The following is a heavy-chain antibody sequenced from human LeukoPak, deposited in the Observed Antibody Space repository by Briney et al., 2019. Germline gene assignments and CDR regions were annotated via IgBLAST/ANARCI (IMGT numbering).Heavy chain of an antibody. CDR3: AREAGMDTAMVTAELFDS. Sequence: GGSLRLSCAASGFTFSSYGMHWVRQAPGTGLERVAVIWYDGSNKYYADSAKGRFTISRDNSNNTLYLQMNSPRAADTAVYYCAREAGMDTAMVTAELFDSWGQGTLVTASS. CDR1: GFTFSSYG. CDR2: IWYDGSNK. D-gene: IGHD5-18*01. J-gene: IGHJ4*02. V-gene: IGHV3-33*01.